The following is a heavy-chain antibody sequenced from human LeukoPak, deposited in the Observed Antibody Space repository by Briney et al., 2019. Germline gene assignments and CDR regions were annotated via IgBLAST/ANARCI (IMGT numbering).Heavy chain of an antibody. CDR3: TTVERWLLRSSPY. CDR2: IETKTDGGTT. Sequence: GGSLRLSCAASGFTFSNAWMTWVRQAPGKGLEWVGQIETKTDGGTTDYAAPVKVRFTISRDDSKNTLYLQMNSLKTDDTAVYYRTTVERWLLRSSPYWGQGTLVTVSS. V-gene: IGHV3-15*04. J-gene: IGHJ4*02. CDR1: GFTFSNAW. D-gene: IGHD5-24*01.